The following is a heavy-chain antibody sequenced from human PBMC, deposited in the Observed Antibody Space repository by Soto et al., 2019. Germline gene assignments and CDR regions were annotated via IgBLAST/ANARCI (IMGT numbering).Heavy chain of an antibody. J-gene: IGHJ5*02. CDR2: VRGDNGHT. CDR3: ARDLGYCRSGTCYREWFDT. V-gene: IGHV1-18*01. D-gene: IGHD2-15*01. Sequence: QVQLVQSGAEVKKPGASVKVSCKASGYTFTTHSISWVRLVPGQGLEWMGWVRGDNGHTNYAQSLQGRVTMTTDTSTNTAYMELRSLRSDDTAVYYCARDLGYCRSGTCYREWFDTWGQGTVVIVSS. CDR1: GYTFTTHS.